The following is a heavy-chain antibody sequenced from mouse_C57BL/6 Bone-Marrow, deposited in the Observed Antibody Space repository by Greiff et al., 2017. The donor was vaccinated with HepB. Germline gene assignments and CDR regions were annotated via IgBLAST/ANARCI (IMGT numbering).Heavy chain of an antibody. V-gene: IGHV5-9-1*02. CDR2: LSSGGDYI. Sequence: EVKLMESGEGLVKPGGSLKLSCAASGFTFSSYAMSWVRQTPEKRLECVAYLSSGGDYIYYADTVKGRFTISRDNARNTLYLQMSSLKSEDTAMYYCTRDEDLLLFAYWGQGTLGTVAA. J-gene: IGHJ3*01. CDR1: GFTFSSYA. CDR3: TRDEDLLLFAY. D-gene: IGHD1-1*01.